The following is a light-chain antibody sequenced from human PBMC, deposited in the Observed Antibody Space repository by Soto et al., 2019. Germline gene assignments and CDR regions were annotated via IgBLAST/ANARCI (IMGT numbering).Light chain of an antibody. Sequence: DVQMTQSPSTLSASVGDRVTITCRASQSISSWLAWYQQKPGKAPKLLIYKASSLESGVPSRFSGSGSGTEFTLTISSLQPDDFATYYCQQYNSYPLTFGQGTTVDIK. J-gene: IGKJ1*01. CDR3: QQYNSYPLT. V-gene: IGKV1-5*03. CDR2: KAS. CDR1: QSISSW.